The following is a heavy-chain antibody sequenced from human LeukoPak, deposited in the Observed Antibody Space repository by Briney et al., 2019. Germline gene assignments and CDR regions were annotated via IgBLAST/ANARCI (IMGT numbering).Heavy chain of an antibody. CDR3: ARGRWLQLPDY. CDR2: IYYSGRT. D-gene: IGHD5-24*01. CDR1: GGSISRYY. Sequence: PSETLSLTCTVSGGSISRYYWSWIRQTPEKGLEWIGYIYYSGRTDYNPSLKSRVTISVDTSKNQFSLKLSSVTAADTAVYYCARGRWLQLPDYWGQGTLVTVSS. V-gene: IGHV4-59*01. J-gene: IGHJ4*02.